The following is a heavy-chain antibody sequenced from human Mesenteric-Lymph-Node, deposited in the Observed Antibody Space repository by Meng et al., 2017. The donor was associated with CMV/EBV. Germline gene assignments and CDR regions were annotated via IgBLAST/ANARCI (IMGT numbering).Heavy chain of an antibody. V-gene: IGHV4-59*01. D-gene: IGHD6-13*01. CDR2: IYHSGST. J-gene: IGHJ5*01. CDR1: GGSLGGYY. Sequence: SETLSLTCSVSGGSLGGYYWSWFRQPPGKGLEWIGYIYHSGSTNYNPSLNSRVTISRDTSKKQFSLKLNSVTAADTAVYYCASGAHSSNWYDYWGQGTLVTVSS. CDR3: ASGAHSSNWYDY.